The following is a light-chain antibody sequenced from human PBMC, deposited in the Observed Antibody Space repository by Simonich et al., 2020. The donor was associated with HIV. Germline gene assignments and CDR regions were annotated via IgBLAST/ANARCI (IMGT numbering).Light chain of an antibody. V-gene: IGLV9-49*01. CDR1: SGYSNYK. J-gene: IGLJ2*01. CDR3: GADHGSGSNFVVI. Sequence: QPVLTQPPSASASLGASVTLTCTLSSGYSNYKVDWYQQRPGKGPRLGMRVGTGGIVGSKGDGIPDRFSVCGSGLNRYLTIKNIQEEDESDYHCGADHGSGSNFVVIFGGGTKLTVL. CDR2: VGTGGIVG.